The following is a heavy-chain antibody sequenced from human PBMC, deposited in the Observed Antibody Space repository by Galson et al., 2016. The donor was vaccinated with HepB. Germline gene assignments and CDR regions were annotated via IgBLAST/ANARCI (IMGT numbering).Heavy chain of an antibody. V-gene: IGHV4-59*01. D-gene: IGHD1-14*01. CDR3: ARMKTRKDWFDP. CDR2: VYYSGDT. J-gene: IGHJ5*02. CDR1: GASINTYY. Sequence: SETLSLTCSVSGASINTYYWTWVRQSPAKGLEWIGYVYYSGDTNHNASLRSRVTISIDTSKKHFSLNLSSVTAADTAVYYCARMKTRKDWFDPWGPGTLVTVSS.